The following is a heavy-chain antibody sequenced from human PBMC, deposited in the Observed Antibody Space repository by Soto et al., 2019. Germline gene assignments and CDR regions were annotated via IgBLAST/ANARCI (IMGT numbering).Heavy chain of an antibody. J-gene: IGHJ4*02. V-gene: IGHV4-59*01. CDR2: ISDIGTT. CDR3: AREPRQGDRIYYFDY. Sequence: LSLTCTVSSGSISTYSWNWIRQPPGKGLEWVGYISDIGTTNYNPSLQSRVTISVDTSKNQFSLKLSSVTAADTAVYYCAREPRQGDRIYYFDYWGPGALVTSPQ. CDR1: SGSISTYS. D-gene: IGHD2-21*02.